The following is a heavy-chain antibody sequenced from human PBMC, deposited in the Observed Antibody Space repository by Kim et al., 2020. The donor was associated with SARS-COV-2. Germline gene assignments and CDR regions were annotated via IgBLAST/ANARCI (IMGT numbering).Heavy chain of an antibody. CDR2: ISGSGGST. CDR3: AKARVGATMIEDPIDY. CDR1: GFTFSSYA. J-gene: IGHJ4*02. D-gene: IGHD1-26*01. Sequence: GGSLRLSCAASGFTFSSYAMSWVRQAPGKGLEWVSAISGSGGSTYYADSVKGRFTISRDNSKNTLYLQMNSLRAEDTAVYYCAKARVGATMIEDPIDYWGQGTLVTVSS. V-gene: IGHV3-23*01.